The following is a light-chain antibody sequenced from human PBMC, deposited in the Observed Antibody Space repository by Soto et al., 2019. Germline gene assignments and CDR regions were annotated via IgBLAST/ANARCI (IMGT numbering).Light chain of an antibody. J-gene: IGLJ1*01. Sequence: NFMLPQPHSVSDSPGKTVTISCPRSSGSIATNYVQWYQQRPGSAPTTVIYEDKLRPSGVPDRFSGSIDSSSNSASLTISGLKTEDEADYYCQSYHSGNYAFGTGTTGTVL. V-gene: IGLV6-57*04. CDR2: EDK. CDR1: SGSIATNY. CDR3: QSYHSGNYA.